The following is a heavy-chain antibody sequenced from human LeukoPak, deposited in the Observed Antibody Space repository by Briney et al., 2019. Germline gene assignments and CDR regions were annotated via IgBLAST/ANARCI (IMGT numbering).Heavy chain of an antibody. J-gene: IGHJ4*02. Sequence: GGSLRLSCAASGFTFSSYAMSWVRQAPGKGLEWVSAISGSGGSTYYADSVKGRFTISRDNSKNTLYLQVNSLRAEDTAVYYCAKDPRYSYGRYHDYWGQGTLVTVSS. CDR1: GFTFSSYA. V-gene: IGHV3-23*01. D-gene: IGHD5-18*01. CDR3: AKDPRYSYGRYHDY. CDR2: ISGSGGST.